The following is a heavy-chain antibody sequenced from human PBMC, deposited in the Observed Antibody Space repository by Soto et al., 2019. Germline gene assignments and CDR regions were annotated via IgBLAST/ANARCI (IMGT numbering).Heavy chain of an antibody. D-gene: IGHD3-22*01. CDR2: ISAYNGNT. Sequence: ASVKVSCKASGYTFTSYGISWVRQAPGQGLEWMGWISAYNGNTNYAQKLQGRVTMTTDTSTSTAYMELRSLRSDDTAVYYCARDGDCDSSGSKVGEDFDYWGQGTLVTVSS. CDR1: GYTFTSYG. V-gene: IGHV1-18*04. CDR3: ARDGDCDSSGSKVGEDFDY. J-gene: IGHJ4*02.